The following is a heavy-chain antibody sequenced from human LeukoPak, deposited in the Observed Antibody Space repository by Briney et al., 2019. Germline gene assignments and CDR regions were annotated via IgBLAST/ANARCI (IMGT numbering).Heavy chain of an antibody. CDR2: IRFDGTIT. J-gene: IGHJ6*04. Sequence: PGGSLRLSCVASGFTFSNYGMHWVRQTPGKGLEWVAFIRFDGTITDYADSVKGRFTISRDNAKNSLYLQMNSLRAKDTAVYYCAELGITMIGGVWGKGTTVTISS. CDR1: GFTFSNYG. D-gene: IGHD3-10*02. V-gene: IGHV3-30*02. CDR3: AELGITMIGGV.